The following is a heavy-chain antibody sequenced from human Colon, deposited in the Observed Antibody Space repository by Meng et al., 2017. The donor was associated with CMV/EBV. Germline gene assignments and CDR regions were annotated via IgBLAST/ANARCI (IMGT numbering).Heavy chain of an antibody. CDR1: GESFSGYY. V-gene: IGHV4-34*01. D-gene: IGHD2-2*01. CDR3: ARATKSSCWEVLDY. J-gene: IGHJ4*01. CDR2: SYYTGST. Sequence: QGQLQQWGPGPLTPSETLSLPCAVYGESFSGYYWTWIRQPPGRGLEWIGESYYTGSTNYSPSLKSRVTISLDTSKNQFSLKLNSVTAADTAVYYCARATKSSCWEVLDYWGHGTLVTVSS.